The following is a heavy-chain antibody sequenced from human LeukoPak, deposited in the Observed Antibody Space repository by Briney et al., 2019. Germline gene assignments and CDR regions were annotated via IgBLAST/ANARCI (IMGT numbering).Heavy chain of an antibody. CDR3: AKQNTVTRGPVDY. Sequence: GGSLRLSCAASGFTFFTYWMSWVRQAPGKGLEWVASIKQDGSEKYYVDSVKGRFTISRDNSKNTLYLQMNSLRAEDTAVYFCAKQNTVTRGPVDYWGQGTLVTVSS. J-gene: IGHJ4*02. CDR1: GFTFFTYW. CDR2: IKQDGSEK. D-gene: IGHD4-17*01. V-gene: IGHV3-7*01.